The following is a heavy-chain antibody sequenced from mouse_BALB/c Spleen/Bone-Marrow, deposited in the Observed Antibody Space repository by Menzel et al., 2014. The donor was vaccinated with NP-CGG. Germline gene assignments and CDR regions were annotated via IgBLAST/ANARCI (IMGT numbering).Heavy chain of an antibody. CDR2: IYPGDGST. V-gene: IGHV1S56*01. CDR3: AICYGYDEFAY. D-gene: IGHD2-2*01. J-gene: IGHJ3*01. CDR1: GYTFPSYY. Sequence: VQLQQSGPELVKPGASVKMSCKASGYTFPSYYIHWVKQRPGQGLEWIGWIYPGDGSTKYNEKFKGKTTLTADKSSSTAYMLLSSLTSEDSAIYFCAICYGYDEFAYWGQGTLVTVSA.